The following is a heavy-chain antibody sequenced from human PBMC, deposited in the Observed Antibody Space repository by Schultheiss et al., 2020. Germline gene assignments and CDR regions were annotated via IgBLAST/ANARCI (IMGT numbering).Heavy chain of an antibody. J-gene: IGHJ4*02. CDR1: GGTFSSYA. V-gene: IGHV1-69*04. D-gene: IGHD5-18*01. CDR3: ARAKSGYSYGFGY. Sequence: SVKVSCKASGGTFSSYAISWVRQAPGQGLEWMGRIIPILGIASYAQKFQGRVTMTRDTSTSTVYMELSSLRSEDTAVYYCARAKSGYSYGFGYWGQGTLVTVSS. CDR2: IIPILGIA.